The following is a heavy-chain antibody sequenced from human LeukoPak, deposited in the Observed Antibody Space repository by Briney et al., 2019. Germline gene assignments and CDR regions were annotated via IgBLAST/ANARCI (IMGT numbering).Heavy chain of an antibody. J-gene: IGHJ6*03. CDR3: ARVIGGHYYYMDV. V-gene: IGHV3-7*01. CDR2: IKQDGSEK. Sequence: PGGSLRLSCAASGFTFSSYWMSWVRQAPGKGLEWVANIKQDGSEKYYVDSVKGRFTISRDNAKNSLYLQMNSLRAEDTAVYYCARVIGGHYYYMDVWGKGTTVTISS. D-gene: IGHD2-15*01. CDR1: GFTFSSYW.